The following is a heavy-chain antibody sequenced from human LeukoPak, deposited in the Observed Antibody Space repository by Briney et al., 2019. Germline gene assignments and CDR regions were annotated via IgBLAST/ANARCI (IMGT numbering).Heavy chain of an antibody. CDR1: GFTLSTNY. CDR3: ARVGDHFHWYLDL. J-gene: IGHJ2*01. CDR2: LYSGSDT. Sequence: PGGSLRLSCAASGFTLSTNYMNWVRQAPGKGLEWVSILYSGSDTYYADSVKGRFTISRDSPKNILSLQMNNLRADDTAVYYCARVGDHFHWYLDLWGRGTLVTVSS. V-gene: IGHV3-53*01. D-gene: IGHD3-10*01.